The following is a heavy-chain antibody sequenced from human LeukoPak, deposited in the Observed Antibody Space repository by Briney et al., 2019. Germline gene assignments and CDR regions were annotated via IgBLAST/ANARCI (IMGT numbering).Heavy chain of an antibody. Sequence: SETLSLTCTVSGGSISSYYWSWIRQPPGKGLEWIGYIYYSGSTNYNPSLKSRVTISVDTSKNQFSLKLSSVTAADTAVYYCARSGITMVRGGRLNWSDPWGQGTLVTVSS. J-gene: IGHJ5*02. CDR2: IYYSGST. CDR1: GGSISSYY. CDR3: ARSGITMVRGGRLNWSDP. V-gene: IGHV4-59*01. D-gene: IGHD3-10*01.